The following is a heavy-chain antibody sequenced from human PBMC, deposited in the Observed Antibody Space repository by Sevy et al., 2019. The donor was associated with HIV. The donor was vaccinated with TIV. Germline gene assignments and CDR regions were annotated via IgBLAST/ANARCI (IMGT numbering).Heavy chain of an antibody. CDR1: GGSFSGYY. V-gene: IGHV4-34*01. CDR2: INHSGST. Sequence: SETLSLTCAVYGGSFSGYYWSWIRQPPGKGLEWIGEINHSGSTNYNPSLKSRVTISVDTSKNQFSLKLSSVTAADMAVYYCARALAYCGGDCYPLDYWGQGTLVTVSS. CDR3: ARALAYCGGDCYPLDY. J-gene: IGHJ4*02. D-gene: IGHD2-21*02.